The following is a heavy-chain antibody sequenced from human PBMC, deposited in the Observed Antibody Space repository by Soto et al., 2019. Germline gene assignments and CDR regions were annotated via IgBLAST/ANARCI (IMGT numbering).Heavy chain of an antibody. Sequence: SETLSLTCAVYGGSFSGYYWSWIRQPPGKGLEWIGEINHSGSTNYNPSLKSRVTISVDTSKNQFSLKLSSVTAADTSVYYCARGHGWDYYDGMDVWGQGTTVTVSS. CDR2: INHSGST. CDR1: GGSFSGYY. J-gene: IGHJ6*02. V-gene: IGHV4-34*01. CDR3: ARGHGWDYYDGMDV.